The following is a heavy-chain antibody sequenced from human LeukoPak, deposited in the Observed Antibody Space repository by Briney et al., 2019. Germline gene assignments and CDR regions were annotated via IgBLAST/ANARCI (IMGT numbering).Heavy chain of an antibody. CDR3: VRESVFGSRYYFDY. D-gene: IGHD3-3*01. CDR1: GASIRSHY. Sequence: SETLSLTCTASGASIRSHYWNWIRQTAGEGLEWIGRIYNNRSPDYNPSLKSRVTISVDTSKNQLSLKMTSVTVADTALYYCVRESVFGSRYYFDYWGHGILVTVSS. J-gene: IGHJ4*01. V-gene: IGHV4-4*07. CDR2: IYNNRSP.